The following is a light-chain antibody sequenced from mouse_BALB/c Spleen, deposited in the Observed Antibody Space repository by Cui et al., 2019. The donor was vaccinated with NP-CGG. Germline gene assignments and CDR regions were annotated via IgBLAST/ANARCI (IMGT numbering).Light chain of an antibody. CDR3: ALWYSNHWV. Sequence: QLVVSQESALTTSPGETVTLTCRSSTGAGTTNNYANGVQEKPDHLFTGLIGGTNNRAQGIPARFSGSLIGDKAALTITGAQTEDEAIYFCALWYSNHWVFGGGTKLTVL. V-gene: IGLV1*01. CDR1: TGAGTTNNY. CDR2: GTN. J-gene: IGLJ1*01.